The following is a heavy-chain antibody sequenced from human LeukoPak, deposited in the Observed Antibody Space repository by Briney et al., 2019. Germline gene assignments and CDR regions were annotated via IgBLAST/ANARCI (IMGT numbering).Heavy chain of an antibody. J-gene: IGHJ4*02. V-gene: IGHV1-46*01. CDR2: SNPSGGST. CDR3: ARSSSWEEY. CDR1: GYTFTSYY. Sequence: AASVKVSCKASGYTFTSYYMHWVRQATGQGLEWMVISNPSGGSTSYAQKFQGRANMTRDTSTSTVYMELSRLRPEDTAVYYWARSSSWEEYWGQGTLVTVSS. D-gene: IGHD6-13*01.